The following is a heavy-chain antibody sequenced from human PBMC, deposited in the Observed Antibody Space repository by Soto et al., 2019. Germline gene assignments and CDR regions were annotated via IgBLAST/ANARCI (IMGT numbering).Heavy chain of an antibody. V-gene: IGHV1-46*01. CDR3: ARDAQIGHGYSAYHTY. CDR2: INHSGGST. J-gene: IGHJ2*01. CDR1: GYTYTSYY. Sequence: SSVQVSCKASGYTYTSYYIHWVRQAPGQGLEWVGLINHSGGSTTYAQKFQGRVTMTRDTSTSTVYMELNSLRSEDTAVYFCARDAQIGHGYSAYHTYWGR. D-gene: IGHD5-12*01.